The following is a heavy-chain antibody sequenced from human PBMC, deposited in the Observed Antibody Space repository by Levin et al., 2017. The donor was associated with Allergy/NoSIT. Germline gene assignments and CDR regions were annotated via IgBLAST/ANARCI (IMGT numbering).Heavy chain of an antibody. V-gene: IGHV3-48*01. D-gene: IGHD2-2*01. CDR1: GFTFSSYS. CDR3: ARDPPAHAYYYYYGMDV. J-gene: IGHJ6*02. CDR2: ISSSSSTI. Sequence: GGSLRLSCAASGFTFSSYSMNWVRQAPGKGLEWVSYISSSSSTIYYADSVKGRFTISRDNAKNSLYLQMNSLRAEDTAVYYCARDPPAHAYYYYYGMDVWGQGTTVTVSS.